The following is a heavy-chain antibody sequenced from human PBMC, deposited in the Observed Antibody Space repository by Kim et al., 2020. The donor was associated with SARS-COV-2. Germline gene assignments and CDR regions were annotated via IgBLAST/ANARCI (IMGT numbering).Heavy chain of an antibody. V-gene: IGHV1-69*06. CDR2: IIPIFGTA. CDR3: GYSYGYGRAFDY. Sequence: SVKVSCKASGGTFSSYAISWVRQAPGQGLEWMGGIIPIFGTANYAQKFQGRVTITADKSTSTAYMELSSLRSEDTAVYYCGYSYGYGRAFDYWGQGTLVTVSS. J-gene: IGHJ4*02. CDR1: GGTFSSYA. D-gene: IGHD5-18*01.